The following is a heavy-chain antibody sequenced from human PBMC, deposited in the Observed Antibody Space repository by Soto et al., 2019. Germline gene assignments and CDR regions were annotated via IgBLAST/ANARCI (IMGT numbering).Heavy chain of an antibody. CDR3: AKGKDIVVVPAIDC. V-gene: IGHV3-23*01. CDR2: ISGSGGVT. CDR1: GFSLRSYA. J-gene: IGHJ4*02. Sequence: GGSLRLSCAASGFSLRSYAMTWVRQAPGKGLEWVSGISGSGGVTYYADSVKGRFTISRDTSKNTLYLQMNSLRAEDTALYYCAKGKDIVVVPAIDCWGQGTLVTVSS. D-gene: IGHD2-2*01.